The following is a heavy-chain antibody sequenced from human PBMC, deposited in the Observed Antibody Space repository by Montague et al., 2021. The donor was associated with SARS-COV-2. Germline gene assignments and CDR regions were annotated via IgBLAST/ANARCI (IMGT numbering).Heavy chain of an antibody. CDR2: ISYDGSNK. CDR1: GFTFSSYG. D-gene: IGHD2-8*01. J-gene: IGHJ6*02. Sequence: SLRLSCAASGFTFSSYGMHWGRQAPGKGLEWVAVISYDGSNKYYADSVKGRFTISRDNSKNTLYLQMNSLRAEDTAVYYCAKDFMSLMVYAMVYYYYGMDVWGQGTTVTVSS. V-gene: IGHV3-30*18. CDR3: AKDFMSLMVYAMVYYYYGMDV.